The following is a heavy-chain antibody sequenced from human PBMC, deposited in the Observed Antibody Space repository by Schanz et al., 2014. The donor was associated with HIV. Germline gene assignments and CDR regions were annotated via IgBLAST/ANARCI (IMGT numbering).Heavy chain of an antibody. CDR2: ISSSGSTV. CDR3: ARGNYDFWSGYYAAYYYGMDV. D-gene: IGHD3-3*01. J-gene: IGHJ6*02. CDR1: GFMFSDYY. V-gene: IGHV3-11*01. Sequence: PGGSLRLSCAASGFMFSDYYMSWVRQAPGKGLEWVSYISSSGSTVKYIDSVRGRFTISRDNAKNSLYLEMKRLKVEDTAVYYCARGNYDFWSGYYAAYYYGMDVWGQGTTVTVSS.